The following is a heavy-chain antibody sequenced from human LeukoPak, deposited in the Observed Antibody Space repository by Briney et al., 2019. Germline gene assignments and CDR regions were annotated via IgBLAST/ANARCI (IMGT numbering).Heavy chain of an antibody. Sequence: SGGSLRLSCAASGFNFSSYWMSWVRQAPGKGLEWVANIKQDGSEKNYVDSVKGRFTISRDNAKNSSYLQMNSLRVEDTAVYYCARGYPSVVRGVIEYWGQGTLVTVSS. D-gene: IGHD3-10*01. J-gene: IGHJ4*02. CDR1: GFNFSSYW. CDR2: IKQDGSEK. V-gene: IGHV3-7*01. CDR3: ARGYPSVVRGVIEY.